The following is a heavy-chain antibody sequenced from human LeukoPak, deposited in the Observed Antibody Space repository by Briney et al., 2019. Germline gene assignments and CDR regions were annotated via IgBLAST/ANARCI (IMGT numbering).Heavy chain of an antibody. Sequence: GGSLRLSCAASGFTFSSYAMHWVRQAPGKGLEWVAVISYDGSNKYYADSVKGRFTISRDNSKNTLYLQMNSLRAEDTAVYYCARPPYDFWSGYLAYYYYYYGMDVWGQGTTVTVSS. CDR1: GFTFSSYA. CDR3: ARPPYDFWSGYLAYYYYYYGMDV. D-gene: IGHD3-3*01. V-gene: IGHV3-30-3*01. CDR2: ISYDGSNK. J-gene: IGHJ6*02.